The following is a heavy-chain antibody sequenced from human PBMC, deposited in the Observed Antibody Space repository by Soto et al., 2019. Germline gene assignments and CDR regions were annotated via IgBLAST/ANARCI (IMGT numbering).Heavy chain of an antibody. CDR3: ARGPGSWLIDY. CDR1: GGTFSSYA. CDR2: IIPIFGTA. J-gene: IGHJ4*02. Sequence: QVQLVQSGAEVKKPGSSVKVYCKASGGTFSSYAISWVRQAPGQGLEWMGVIIPIFGTANYAQKLQGRVPLTADESSSTAYRELSRLRSEDTAVYYCARGPGSWLIDYWGQGTLVTVSS. D-gene: IGHD3-22*01. V-gene: IGHV1-69*12.